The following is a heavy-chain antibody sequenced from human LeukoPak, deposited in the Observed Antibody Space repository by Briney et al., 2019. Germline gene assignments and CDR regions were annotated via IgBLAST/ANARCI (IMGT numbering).Heavy chain of an antibody. V-gene: IGHV3-20*04. D-gene: IGHD3-22*01. CDR1: GFTFDDYG. Sequence: GGSLRLSCAASGFTFDDYGMSWVRQAPGKGLEWVSGINWNGGSTGYADSVKGRFTTSRDNAKNSLYLQMNSLRAEDTALYYCARMAAYYYDSSGHLNYFDYWGQGTLVTVSS. CDR2: INWNGGST. CDR3: ARMAAYYYDSSGHLNYFDY. J-gene: IGHJ4*02.